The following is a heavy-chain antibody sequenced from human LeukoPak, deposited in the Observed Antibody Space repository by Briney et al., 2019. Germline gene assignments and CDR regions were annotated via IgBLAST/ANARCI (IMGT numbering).Heavy chain of an antibody. CDR3: ARGSSSLGPCYYMDV. Sequence: ASVKVSCKASGYTFTGYYMHWVRQAPGQGLEWMGWINPNSGGTNYAQKFQGRVTMTRDTSISTAYMELSRLRSDDTAVYYCARGSSSLGPCYYMDVWGKGTTVTVSS. D-gene: IGHD6-6*01. CDR2: INPNSGGT. J-gene: IGHJ6*03. CDR1: GYTFTGYY. V-gene: IGHV1-2*02.